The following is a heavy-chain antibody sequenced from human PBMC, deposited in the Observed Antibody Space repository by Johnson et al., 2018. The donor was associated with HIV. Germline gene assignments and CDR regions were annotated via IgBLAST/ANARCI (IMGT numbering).Heavy chain of an antibody. CDR1: RFTFSDYY. CDR3: ARVAYCGGDCYSRAHAFDI. Sequence: QVQLVESGGGLVKPGGSLRLSCAASRFTFSDYYMSWIRQTPGKGLEWVSYISSSGGTIYYADSVKGRFSISRDNANNSLFLQMNSLRAEDTAVYYCARVAYCGGDCYSRAHAFDIWGQGTMVTVSS. J-gene: IGHJ3*02. V-gene: IGHV3-11*04. D-gene: IGHD2-21*01. CDR2: ISSSGGTI.